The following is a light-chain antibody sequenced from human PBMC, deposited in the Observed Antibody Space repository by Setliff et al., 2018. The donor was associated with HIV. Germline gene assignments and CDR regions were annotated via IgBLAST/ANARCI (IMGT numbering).Light chain of an antibody. V-gene: IGLV2-18*02. CDR2: EVI. CDR3: SSYTSSSTYV. J-gene: IGLJ1*01. CDR1: SSDIDTYNR. Sequence: QSVLTQPPSVSGSPGQSVTVSCTGTSSDIDTYNRVSWYQQPPGTAPKLLIYEVINRPSGVPDRFSGSKSGNTASLTISGLQAEDEADYYFSSYTSSSTYVFGTGTKVTVL.